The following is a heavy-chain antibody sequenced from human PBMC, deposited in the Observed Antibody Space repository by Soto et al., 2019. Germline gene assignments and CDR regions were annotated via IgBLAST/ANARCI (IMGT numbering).Heavy chain of an antibody. CDR3: ARDRMGGDYGVED. D-gene: IGHD4-17*01. CDR2: IIPIFGTA. Sequence: SVKVSCKASGGTFSSYAISWVRQAPGQGLEWMGGIIPIFGTANYAQKFQGRVTITADESTSTAYMELSSLRSEDTAVYYCARDRMGGDYGVEDWGQGTRVTVPS. J-gene: IGHJ3*01. V-gene: IGHV1-69*13. CDR1: GGTFSSYA.